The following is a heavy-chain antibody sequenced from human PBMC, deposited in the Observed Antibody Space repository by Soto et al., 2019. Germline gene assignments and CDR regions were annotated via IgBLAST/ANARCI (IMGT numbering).Heavy chain of an antibody. D-gene: IGHD3-3*01. Sequence: GGSLRLSCAASGFTFSLNSMSWVRQAPGKGLEWVSSISRGGNYIYYGDSVKGRFTISRDDATKSVYLDMNSLRVEDTAVYYCARASDFWSGYYRLSFDPWGPGT. J-gene: IGHJ5*02. V-gene: IGHV3-21*01. CDR3: ARASDFWSGYYRLSFDP. CDR2: ISRGGNYI. CDR1: GFTFSLNS.